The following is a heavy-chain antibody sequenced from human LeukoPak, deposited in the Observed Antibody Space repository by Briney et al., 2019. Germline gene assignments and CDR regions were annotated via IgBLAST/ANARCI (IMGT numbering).Heavy chain of an antibody. CDR3: AISASSGWYGAFDY. V-gene: IGHV4-34*01. J-gene: IGHJ4*02. CDR2: INHSGST. CDR1: GGSFSGYY. Sequence: PSETLSLTCAVYGGSFSGYYWSWIRQPPGKGLEWIGEINHSGSTNYNPSLKSRVTISVDTSKNQFSLKLSSVTAADTAVYYCAISASSGWYGAFDYWGQGTLVTVSS. D-gene: IGHD6-19*01.